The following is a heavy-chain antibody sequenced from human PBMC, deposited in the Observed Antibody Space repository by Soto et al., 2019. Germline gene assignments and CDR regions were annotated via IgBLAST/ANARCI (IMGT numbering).Heavy chain of an antibody. D-gene: IGHD5-12*01. CDR2: ISSSSSTI. V-gene: IGHV3-48*02. CDR3: ARGGGGYNS. CDR1: GFIFSSYS. Sequence: VQLVESGGGLVQPGGSLRLSCAASGFIFSSYSMNWVRQAPGKGLGWVSYISSSSSTIYYTESVKGVFTSSRDNAKNSVYLQMNSRRDEDTAVYYCARGGGGYNSWGQGALVTVSS. J-gene: IGHJ4*02.